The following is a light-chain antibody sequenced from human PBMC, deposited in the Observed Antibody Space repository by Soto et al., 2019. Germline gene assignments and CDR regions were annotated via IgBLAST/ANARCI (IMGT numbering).Light chain of an antibody. CDR1: QDISRY. Sequence: DILMTQSPPSLSASVGDRITITCQASQDISRYLNWYQQKPGKAPQLLIYDASKLQTGVPSRFSGGGSGTHFTFTITSLRPEDIATYYCQQYDNFPFTFGPGTKVDIK. CDR2: DAS. CDR3: QQYDNFPFT. V-gene: IGKV1-33*01. J-gene: IGKJ3*01.